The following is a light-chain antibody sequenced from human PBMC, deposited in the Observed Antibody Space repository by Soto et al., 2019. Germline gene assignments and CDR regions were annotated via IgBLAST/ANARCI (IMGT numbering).Light chain of an antibody. J-gene: IGKJ5*01. Sequence: DIQMTQSPSSLSASVGDRVAITCRATQSISDYLNWYQQKPGRALKLLIYGASNLQSGVPSRFSGSGSGTEFTLTISSLQPDDLASYYCQHYDHYPITFGQGTRLEIK. V-gene: IGKV1-39*01. CDR2: GAS. CDR3: QHYDHYPIT. CDR1: QSISDY.